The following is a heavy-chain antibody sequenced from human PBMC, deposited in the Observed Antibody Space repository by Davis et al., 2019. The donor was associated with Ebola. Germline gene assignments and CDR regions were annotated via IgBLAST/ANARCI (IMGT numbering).Heavy chain of an antibody. D-gene: IGHD6-13*01. Sequence: AASVKVSCKASGYTFTGYYMHWVRQAPGQGLEWMGWINPNSGGTNYAQKLQGWVTMTRDTSISTAYMELSSLRSEDTAVYYCASEGLYSRDAFDIWGQGTMVTVSS. J-gene: IGHJ3*02. CDR1: GYTFTGYY. CDR2: INPNSGGT. V-gene: IGHV1-2*04. CDR3: ASEGLYSRDAFDI.